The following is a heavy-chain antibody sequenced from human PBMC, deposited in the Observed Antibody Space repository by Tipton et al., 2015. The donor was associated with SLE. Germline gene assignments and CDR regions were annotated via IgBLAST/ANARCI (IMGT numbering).Heavy chain of an antibody. CDR1: GGSISSYY. J-gene: IGHJ6*02. Sequence: LRLSCTVSGGSISSYYWSWIRQPPGKGLEWIGYTYYSGSTNYNPSLKSRVTISVDTSKNQFSLKLSSVTAADTAVYYCARQGQQLIRPYYYGMDVWGQGTTVTVSS. CDR3: ARQGQQLIRPYYYGMDV. V-gene: IGHV4-59*08. CDR2: TYYSGST. D-gene: IGHD6-13*01.